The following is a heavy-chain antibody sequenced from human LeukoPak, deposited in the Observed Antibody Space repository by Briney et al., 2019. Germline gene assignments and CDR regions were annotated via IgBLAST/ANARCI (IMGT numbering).Heavy chain of an antibody. CDR2: ISYDGGDK. J-gene: IGHJ4*02. CDR3: VKEGVEYSYSYGDY. V-gene: IGHV3-30*18. CDR1: GFSFNNYA. D-gene: IGHD3-16*01. Sequence: GGSLRLSCAASGFSFNNYAMYWVRQAPGKGLEWVALISYDGGDKYYAESMKGRITISRDNAENTLYLQMNNLRPDDAAFYFCVKEGVEYSYSYGDYWGQGTLVTVSS.